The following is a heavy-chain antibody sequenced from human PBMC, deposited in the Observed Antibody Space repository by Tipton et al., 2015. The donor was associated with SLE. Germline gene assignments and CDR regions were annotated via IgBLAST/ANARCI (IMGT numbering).Heavy chain of an antibody. Sequence: TLSLTCTVSGDSISSGSYYWGWIRQPPGKGLEWIGNIYSSGRTYDNPSLKSRITMSVDTSKNKFSLNLSSVTAADTAVYYCARGGDPDYFDYWGQGTLVTVSS. CDR1: GDSISSGSYY. CDR2: IYSSGRT. V-gene: IGHV4-39*07. CDR3: ARGGDPDYFDY. J-gene: IGHJ4*02.